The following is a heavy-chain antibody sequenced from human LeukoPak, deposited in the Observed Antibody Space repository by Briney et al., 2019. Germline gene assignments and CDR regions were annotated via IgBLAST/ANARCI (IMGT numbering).Heavy chain of an antibody. CDR3: ARVATETVDIVATIGS. D-gene: IGHD5-12*01. CDR1: GFTFSSYS. CDR2: ISSSSSYI. Sequence: GGSLRLSCAASGFTFSSYSMNWVRQAPGKGLEWVSSISSSSSYIYYADSVKGRFTIPRDNAKNSLYLQMNSLRAEDTAVYYCARVATETVDIVATIGSWGQGTLVTVSS. J-gene: IGHJ4*02. V-gene: IGHV3-21*01.